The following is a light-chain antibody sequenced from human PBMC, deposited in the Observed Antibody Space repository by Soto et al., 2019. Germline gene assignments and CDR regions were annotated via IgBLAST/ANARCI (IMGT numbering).Light chain of an antibody. J-gene: IGLJ1*01. CDR1: ASDVCGYNY. V-gene: IGLV2-14*01. CDR3: CSYTSRTTYV. Sequence: QSVLAPPASXSGSPGPSITISCTGTASDVCGYNYFSLYQQHPGKAPKLIIHSVSNRPSGISSRFSGSKSCNTSSLTISGLQSEDEADYFCCSYTSRTTYVFATGTKVPV. CDR2: SVS.